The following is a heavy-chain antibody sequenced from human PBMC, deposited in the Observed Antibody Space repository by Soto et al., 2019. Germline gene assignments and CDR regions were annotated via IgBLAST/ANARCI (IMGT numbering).Heavy chain of an antibody. V-gene: IGHV5-51*01. CDR2: IFPRDSDT. CDR1: GYIFTTHW. Sequence: GESLKISCKVSGYIFTTHWIGWVRQMPGKGLEWVGVIFPRDSDTRYSQSFQGQVTISADKSISTAYLQWSSLKASDSAMYYCARLPTVTTLYYRYGLDVWGPGTAVTVSS. J-gene: IGHJ6*02. CDR3: ARLPTVTTLYYRYGLDV. D-gene: IGHD4-17*01.